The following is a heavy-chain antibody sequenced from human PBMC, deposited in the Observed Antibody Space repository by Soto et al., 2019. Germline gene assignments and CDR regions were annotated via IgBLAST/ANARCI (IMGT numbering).Heavy chain of an antibody. Sequence: QVQLVESGGGVVQPGRSLRLSCAASGFTFSSYGMHWVRQAPGKGLEWVAVISYDGSNKYYADSVKGRFTISRDNSKNTRYLHMNSLRAEDTAVYYCAQPQRGYSYGLLYFYLWGRGTLVTVSS. V-gene: IGHV3-30*18. D-gene: IGHD5-18*01. CDR1: GFTFSSYG. J-gene: IGHJ2*01. CDR2: ISYDGSNK. CDR3: AQPQRGYSYGLLYFYL.